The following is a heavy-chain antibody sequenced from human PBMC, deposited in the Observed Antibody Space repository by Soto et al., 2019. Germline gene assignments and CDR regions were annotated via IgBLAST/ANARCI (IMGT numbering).Heavy chain of an antibody. D-gene: IGHD3-22*01. CDR1: GYTFTSYA. CDR3: ARAHYYDSSGYYDY. CDR2: INAGNGNT. J-gene: IGHJ4*02. V-gene: IGHV1-3*01. Sequence: ASVKVSCTASGYTFTSYAMHWVRQAPGQRLEWMGWINAGNGNTKYSQKFQGRVTITRDTSASTAYVELSSLRSEDTAVYYCARAHYYDSSGYYDYWGQGTLVTVSS.